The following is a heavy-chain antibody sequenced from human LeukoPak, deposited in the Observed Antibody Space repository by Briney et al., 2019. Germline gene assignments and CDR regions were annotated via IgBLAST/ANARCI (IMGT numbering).Heavy chain of an antibody. D-gene: IGHD3-9*01. J-gene: IGHJ6*02. V-gene: IGHV4-34*01. Sequence: SETLSLTCAVYGESFSGYYWSWIRQPPGKGLEWIGEINQSGRTNYKPSLKSRVTISADTSKNQFSLKLSSVTAADTAVYYCARTHRTGYYYGMDVWGQGTTVTVSS. CDR2: INQSGRT. CDR3: ARTHRTGYYYGMDV. CDR1: GESFSGYY.